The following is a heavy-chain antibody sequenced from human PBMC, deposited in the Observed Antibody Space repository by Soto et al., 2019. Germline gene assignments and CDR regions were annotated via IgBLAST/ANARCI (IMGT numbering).Heavy chain of an antibody. CDR2: INHSGST. J-gene: IGHJ4*02. CDR3: AKGHRSSWYGMGY. Sequence: SETLSLTCAVYGGSFSGYYWSWIRQPPGKGLEWIGEINHSGSTNYNPSLKSRVTISVDTSKNQFSLKLSSVTAADTAVYYCAKGHRSSWYGMGYWGQGTLVTVSS. CDR1: GGSFSGYY. D-gene: IGHD6-13*01. V-gene: IGHV4-34*01.